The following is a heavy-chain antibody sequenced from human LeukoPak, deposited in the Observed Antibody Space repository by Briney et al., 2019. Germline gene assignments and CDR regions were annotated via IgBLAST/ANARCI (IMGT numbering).Heavy chain of an antibody. Sequence: SETLSLTCTVSGGSISSSSYYWGWIRQPPGKGLEWIGSIYYSGSTYYNPSLKSRVAISVDTSKNQFSLKLSSVTAADTAVYYCARQRRYLAVAGHFDYWGQGTLVTVSS. CDR1: GGSISSSSYY. V-gene: IGHV4-39*01. CDR2: IYYSGST. D-gene: IGHD6-19*01. CDR3: ARQRRYLAVAGHFDY. J-gene: IGHJ4*02.